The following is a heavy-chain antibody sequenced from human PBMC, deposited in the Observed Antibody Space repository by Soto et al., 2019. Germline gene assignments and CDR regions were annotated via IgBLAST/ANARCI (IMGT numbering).Heavy chain of an antibody. CDR2: IYSGGST. J-gene: IGHJ4*02. CDR1: GFSVSDNY. D-gene: IGHD3-10*01. V-gene: IGHV3-53*01. CDR3: VRDWYGLGRN. Sequence: EVQLVESGGGLIQPGGSLRLSCAVSGFSVSDNYMGWVRQAPGEGLEWVSTIYSGGSTYYADSVKGRFTISRDNSKNTMYLQMNSLRGEDTAVYYCVRDWYGLGRNWGQGTLVTVSS.